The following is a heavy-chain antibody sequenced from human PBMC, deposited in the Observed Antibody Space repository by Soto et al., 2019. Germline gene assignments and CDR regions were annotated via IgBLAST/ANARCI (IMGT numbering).Heavy chain of an antibody. D-gene: IGHD6-6*01. CDR1: GFTFSSYA. CDR3: AVSRSMAARPAYYYYYGMDV. CDR2: ISSSSSYI. V-gene: IGHV3-21*01. Sequence: GGSLRLSCAASGFTFSSYAMSWVRQAPGKGLEWVSAISSSSSYIYYADSVKGRFTISRDNAKNSLYLQMNSLRAEDTAVYYCAVSRSMAARPAYYYYYGMDVWGQGTTVTVSS. J-gene: IGHJ6*02.